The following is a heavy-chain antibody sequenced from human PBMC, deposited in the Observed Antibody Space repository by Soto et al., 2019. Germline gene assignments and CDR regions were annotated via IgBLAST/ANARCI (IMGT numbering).Heavy chain of an antibody. V-gene: IGHV3-11*01. Sequence: GGSLRLSCAASKFTFSDYYMSWVRQAPGKGLEWVSYISSSGSTIYNADSVKGRFTISRDNAKNSLYLQMDSLRAEDTAVYYCATIPEEGIAYWGQGTLVTVSS. CDR2: ISSSGSTI. CDR1: KFTFSDYY. J-gene: IGHJ4*02. CDR3: ATIPEEGIAY. D-gene: IGHD2-2*02.